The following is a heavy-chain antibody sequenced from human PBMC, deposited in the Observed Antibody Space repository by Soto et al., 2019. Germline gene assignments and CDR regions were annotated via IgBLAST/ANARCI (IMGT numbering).Heavy chain of an antibody. Sequence: PSETLSLTCAVYGGSFSGYYWSWIRQPPGKGLEWIGEINHSGSTNYNPSPKSRVTISVDTSKNQFSLKLSSVTAADTAVYYCARVVRRFLGWPRGYFDLWGRGTLVTVSS. V-gene: IGHV4-34*01. CDR3: ARVVRRFLGWPRGYFDL. CDR1: GGSFSGYY. D-gene: IGHD3-3*01. CDR2: INHSGST. J-gene: IGHJ2*01.